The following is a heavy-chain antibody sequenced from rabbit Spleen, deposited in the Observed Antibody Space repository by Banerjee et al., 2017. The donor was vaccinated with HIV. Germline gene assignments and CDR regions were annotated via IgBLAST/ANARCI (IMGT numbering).Heavy chain of an antibody. CDR1: GFSFSSNYY. CDR3: ARDLAGVIGWNFNL. D-gene: IGHD4-1*01. Sequence: QSLEESGGGLVQPEGSLTLTCTASGFSFSSNYYMCWVRQAPGKGLECIACIYAGVSGSTYYASWARGRFTISKTSSTTVTLQMTSLTAADTATYFCARDLAGVIGWNFNLWGPGTLVTVS. V-gene: IGHV1S40*01. J-gene: IGHJ4*01. CDR2: IYAGVSGST.